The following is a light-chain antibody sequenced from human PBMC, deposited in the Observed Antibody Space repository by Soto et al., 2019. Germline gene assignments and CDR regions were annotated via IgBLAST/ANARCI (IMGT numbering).Light chain of an antibody. CDR2: GVS. J-gene: IGKJ2*01. V-gene: IGKV3-20*01. CDR3: QQYGASPYT. CDR1: QSVPSGY. Sequence: EIVLTQSPDTLPSSPGESDTLSCRASQSVPSGYLAWLQQKPGQSPRLLVYGVSIRATGIPDRFSGSGSGTDFTLTISRLEPEDFAVYYCQQYGASPYTFGQGTKLEI.